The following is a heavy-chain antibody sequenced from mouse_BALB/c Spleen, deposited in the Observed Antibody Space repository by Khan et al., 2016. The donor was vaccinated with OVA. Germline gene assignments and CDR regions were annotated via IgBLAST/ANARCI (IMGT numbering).Heavy chain of an antibody. J-gene: IGHJ2*01. CDR3: ARSVTITTVVATDFDY. D-gene: IGHD1-1*01. CDR2: ISYSGRT. Sequence: EVQLQESGPGLVKPSQSLSLTCIVTGYSITSDYAWNWIRQFPGNKLEWMGYISYSGRTSYNPSLKSRISITRDTSKNQFFLQLNSVTTEDTATXYCARSVTITTVVATDFDYWGQGTTLPVPS. CDR1: GYSITSDYA. V-gene: IGHV3-2*02.